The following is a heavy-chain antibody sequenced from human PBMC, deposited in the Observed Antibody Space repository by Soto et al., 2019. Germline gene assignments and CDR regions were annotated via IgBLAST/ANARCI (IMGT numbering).Heavy chain of an antibody. V-gene: IGHV3-23*01. J-gene: IGHJ4*02. CDR2: ISGSSGST. CDR1: GFTFSSYA. Sequence: GGSLRLSCAASGFTFSSYAMSWVRQAPGKGLEWVSAISGSSGSTYYADSVKGRFTISRDNSKNTLYLQMNSLRAEDTAVYYCARDLGGPGIYDSRGYYPNCGQGTLVTVSS. CDR3: ARDLGGPGIYDSRGYYPN. D-gene: IGHD3-22*01.